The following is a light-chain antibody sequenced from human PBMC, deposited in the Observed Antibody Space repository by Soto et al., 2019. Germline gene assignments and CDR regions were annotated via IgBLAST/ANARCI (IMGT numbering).Light chain of an antibody. CDR1: NIGSKS. CDR3: QVWDSSSDHPV. J-gene: IGLJ2*01. CDR2: YDS. V-gene: IGLV3-21*04. Sequence: SYELTQPPSVSGAPGKTARITCGGNNIGSKSVHWYQQKPGQAPVLVIYYDSDRPSGIPERFSGSNSGNTATLTISRVEAGDEADYYCQVWDSSSDHPVFGGGTKLPS.